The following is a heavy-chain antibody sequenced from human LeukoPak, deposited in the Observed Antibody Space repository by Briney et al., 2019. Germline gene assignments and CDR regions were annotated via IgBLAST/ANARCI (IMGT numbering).Heavy chain of an antibody. CDR3: ARATIADSSTYYIDY. V-gene: IGHV1-2*02. J-gene: IGHJ4*02. CDR1: GYTFTGYY. CDR2: INPNSGGT. D-gene: IGHD3-22*01. Sequence: GASVKVSCKASGYTFTGYYMHWVRQAPGQGLEWMGWINPNSGGTNYARKFQGRVTMTRDMSISTAYMEVSRLTSDDTAVYYCARATIADSSTYYIDYWGLGTLVTVSS.